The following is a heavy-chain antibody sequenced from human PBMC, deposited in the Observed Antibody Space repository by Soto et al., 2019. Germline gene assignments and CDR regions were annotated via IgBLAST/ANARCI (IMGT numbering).Heavy chain of an antibody. J-gene: IGHJ4*02. D-gene: IGHD2-8*01. V-gene: IGHV3-9*01. CDR3: AKSVAMVYAIPTVDY. Sequence: GGSLRLSCAASGFTFDDYAMHWVRQAPGKGLEWVSGISWNSGSIGYADSVKGRFTISRDNAKNSLYLQMNSLRAEDTALYYCAKSVAMVYAIPTVDYWGQGTLVTVSS. CDR2: ISWNSGSI. CDR1: GFTFDDYA.